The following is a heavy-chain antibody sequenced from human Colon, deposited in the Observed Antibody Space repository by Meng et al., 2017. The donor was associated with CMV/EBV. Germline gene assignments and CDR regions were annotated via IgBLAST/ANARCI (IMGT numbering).Heavy chain of an antibody. CDR3: ARDNGYSSSWYGYSLDN. CDR1: GFSVSTNY. D-gene: IGHD6-13*01. V-gene: IGHV3-66*01. CDR2: IYDTGRT. J-gene: IGHJ4*02. Sequence: GGSLRLSCVASGFSVSTNYISWVRQGPGKGLEWVSVIYDTGRTYYTDSVKGRFTISRDESRYTVDLQMSNLRLDDTAVYYCARDNGYSSSWYGYSLDNWGPGTQVTVSS.